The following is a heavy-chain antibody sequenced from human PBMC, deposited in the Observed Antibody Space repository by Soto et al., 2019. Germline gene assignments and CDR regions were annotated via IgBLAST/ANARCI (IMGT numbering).Heavy chain of an antibody. CDR2: INSYNGNT. CDR3: ARSAGVVDGDDY. J-gene: IGHJ4*02. V-gene: IGHV1-18*01. D-gene: IGHD3-10*01. CDR1: DYIFINYG. Sequence: QVQLVHSGAEEKKPGASVKVSCKASDYIFINYGSSWVRQAPGQGLEWMGWINSYNGNTNSAQKVQSRVTMTTDTSTNTAYMELRSLTADDTAVYYCARSAGVVDGDDYWGQRTLVTVSS.